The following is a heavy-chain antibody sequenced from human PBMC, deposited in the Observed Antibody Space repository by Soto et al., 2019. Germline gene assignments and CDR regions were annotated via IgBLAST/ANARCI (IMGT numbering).Heavy chain of an antibody. D-gene: IGHD3-10*01. CDR1: GFTFSSYG. V-gene: IGHV3-33*01. CDR2: IWYDGSNK. J-gene: IGHJ6*02. Sequence: GGALRVSCAASGFTFSSYGMHWVRQAPGKGLEWVAGIWYDGSNKYYAESLKGRLTISRDNSKNTVHLQMNSLRAEDTAVYYSARDREGFARARMDVWGQGTTVTVYS. CDR3: ARDREGFARARMDV.